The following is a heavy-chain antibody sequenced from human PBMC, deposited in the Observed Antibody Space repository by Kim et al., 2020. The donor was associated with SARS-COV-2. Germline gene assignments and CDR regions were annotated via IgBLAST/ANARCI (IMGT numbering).Heavy chain of an antibody. J-gene: IGHJ4*02. CDR2: ISAYNGNT. CDR3: ARERSPPPEIVRKYDSSGYYYVSRPYFFDY. V-gene: IGHV1-18*01. Sequence: ASVKVSCKASGYTFTSYGISWVRQAPGQGLEWMGWISAYNGNTNYAQKLQGRVTMTTDTSTSTAYMELRSLRSDDTAVYYCARERSPPPEIVRKYDSSGYYYVSRPYFFDYWGQGTLVTVSS. CDR1: GYTFTSYG. D-gene: IGHD3-22*01.